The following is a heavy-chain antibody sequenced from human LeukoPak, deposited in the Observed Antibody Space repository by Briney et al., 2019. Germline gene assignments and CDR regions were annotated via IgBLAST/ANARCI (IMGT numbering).Heavy chain of an antibody. J-gene: IGHJ4*02. CDR1: GGTFSSYT. D-gene: IGHD2-21*01. CDR2: ISPILGIA. V-gene: IGHV1-69*02. Sequence: GSSVKVTFKASGGTFSSYTNSWVRQAPGPGLEWMARISPILGIANYAQKFQGRVTITADKSTSTAYMELSSLRSEDTAVYYCATTQGVADSNFDYWGQGTLVTVSS. CDR3: ATTQGVADSNFDY.